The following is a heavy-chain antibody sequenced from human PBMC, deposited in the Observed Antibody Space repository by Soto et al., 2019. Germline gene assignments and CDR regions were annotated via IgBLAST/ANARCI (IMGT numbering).Heavy chain of an antibody. CDR3: AIGYSNPLGYFDY. D-gene: IGHD4-4*01. Sequence: GASVKVSCKASGGTFSSYTISWVRQAPGQGLEWMGRIIPILGIANYAQKFQGRVTITADESTSTAYMELSSLRSEDTAVYYCAIGYSNPLGYFDYWGQGTLVTVSS. J-gene: IGHJ4*02. CDR2: IIPILGIA. V-gene: IGHV1-69*02. CDR1: GGTFSSYT.